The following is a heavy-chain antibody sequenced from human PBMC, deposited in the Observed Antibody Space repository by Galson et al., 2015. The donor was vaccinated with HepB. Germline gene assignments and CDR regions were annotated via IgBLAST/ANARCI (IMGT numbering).Heavy chain of an antibody. V-gene: IGHV3-23*01. D-gene: IGHD5-24*01. CDR2: MSGSGGST. CDR3: AKGGREDYNDNFQYFDY. J-gene: IGHJ4*02. CDR1: GSRLNNYA. Sequence: SLTPSCAASGSRLNNYAMSWVRQGPGKRVERVSGMSGSGGSTYHADSGKGRSTITRDNPKNTLYLQMNGLRGEDSAVYFCAKGGREDYNDNFQYFDYWGQGILVTVSS.